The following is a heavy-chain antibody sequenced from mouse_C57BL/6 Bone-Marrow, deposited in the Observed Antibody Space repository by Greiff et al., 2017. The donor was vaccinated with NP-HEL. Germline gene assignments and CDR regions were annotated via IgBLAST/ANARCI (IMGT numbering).Heavy chain of an antibody. CDR2: IHPNSGST. Sequence: VQLQQPGAELVKPGASVKLSCKASGYTFTSYWMHWVKQRPGQGLEWIGMIHPNSGSTNYNEKFKSKATLTVDKSSSTAYMQLSSLTSEDSAVYYCARGGSSYGSSSFDYWGQGTTLTVSS. CDR1: GYTFTSYW. CDR3: ARGGSSYGSSSFDY. J-gene: IGHJ2*01. D-gene: IGHD1-1*01. V-gene: IGHV1-64*01.